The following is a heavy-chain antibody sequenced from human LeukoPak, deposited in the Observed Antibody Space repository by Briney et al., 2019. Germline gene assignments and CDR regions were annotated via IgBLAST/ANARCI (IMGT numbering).Heavy chain of an antibody. CDR1: GFTFSSYV. Sequence: GGSLRLSCAASGFTFSSYVIYWVRQAPGKGLEWVAVISNDGSNKKYADSVKGRFTISRDNSKNTLYLQMNSLRVEDTAVYYCAREMYSNYGSWFDPWGQGTLVTVSS. CDR2: ISNDGSNK. J-gene: IGHJ5*02. D-gene: IGHD4-11*01. V-gene: IGHV3-30-3*01. CDR3: AREMYSNYGSWFDP.